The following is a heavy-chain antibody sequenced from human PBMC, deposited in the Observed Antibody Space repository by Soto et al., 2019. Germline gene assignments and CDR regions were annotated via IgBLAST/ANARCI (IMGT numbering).Heavy chain of an antibody. CDR3: IQSRCGGDCLQSYASHYYYGMDV. Sequence: SGPTLVNPTQTLTLTCTFSGFSLTTSGVGVGWIRQPPGKALEWLALIYWDDDKRYSPSLKSRLTITKDTSKNQVVLTMTNMDPADTATYYCIQSRCGGDCLQSYASHYYYGMDVWGQGTTVTVSS. D-gene: IGHD2-21*02. CDR1: GFSLTTSGVG. J-gene: IGHJ6*02. V-gene: IGHV2-5*02. CDR2: IYWDDDK.